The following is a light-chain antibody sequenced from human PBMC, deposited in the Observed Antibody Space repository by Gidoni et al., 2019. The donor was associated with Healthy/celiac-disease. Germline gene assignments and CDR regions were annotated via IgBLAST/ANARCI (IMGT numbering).Light chain of an antibody. J-gene: IGLJ1*01. CDR3: QVWDSSTALYV. Sequence: SYELTQPLSVSVALGQTARITWGGNNIGSKNVHWYQQKPGQAPVLVIYRDSNRPSGIPGRFSGSNSGNTATLTISRAQAGDEADYYCQVWDSSTALYVFGTGTKVTVL. CDR1: NIGSKN. V-gene: IGLV3-9*01. CDR2: RDS.